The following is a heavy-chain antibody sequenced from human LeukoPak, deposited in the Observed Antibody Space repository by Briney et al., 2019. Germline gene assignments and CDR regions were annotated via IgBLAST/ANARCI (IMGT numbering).Heavy chain of an antibody. CDR2: INHSGST. D-gene: IGHD3-16*01. Sequence: SETLSLTCAVYGGSFSGYYWSWIRQPPGKGLEWIGEINHSGSTYYNPSLKSRVTISVDTSKNQFSLKLSSVTAADTAVYYCARDGGTSYYFDYWGQGTLVTVSS. V-gene: IGHV4-34*01. CDR1: GGSFSGYY. J-gene: IGHJ4*02. CDR3: ARDGGTSYYFDY.